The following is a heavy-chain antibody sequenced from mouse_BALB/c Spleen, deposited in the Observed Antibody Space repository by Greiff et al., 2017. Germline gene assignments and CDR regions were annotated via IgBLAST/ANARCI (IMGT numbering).Heavy chain of an antibody. V-gene: IGHV5-6-5*01. D-gene: IGHD2-4*01. CDR1: GFTFSSYA. CDR2: ISSGGST. Sequence: EVKLVESGGGLVKPGGSLKLSCAASGFTFSSYAMSWVRQTPEKRLEWVASISSGGSTYYPDSVKGRFTISRDNARNILYLQMSSLRSEDTAMYYCARMITTVGNAMDYWGQGTSVTVSS. CDR3: ARMITTVGNAMDY. J-gene: IGHJ4*01.